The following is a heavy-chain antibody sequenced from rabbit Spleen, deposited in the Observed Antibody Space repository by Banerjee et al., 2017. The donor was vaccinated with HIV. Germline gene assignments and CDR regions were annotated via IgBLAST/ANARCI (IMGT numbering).Heavy chain of an antibody. Sequence: QEQLVESGGGLVQPEGSLTLTCKASGFSFSDRDVMCWVRQAPGKGLEWIACINTGSSGFTYFATWAQGRFTCSKTSSTTVTLQMTRLTAADTATYFCAGGPGTNYWRNYFNLWGQGTLVTVS. CDR1: GFSFSDRDV. CDR2: INTGSSGFT. V-gene: IGHV1S45*01. D-gene: IGHD8-1*01. CDR3: AGGPGTNYWRNYFNL. J-gene: IGHJ4*01.